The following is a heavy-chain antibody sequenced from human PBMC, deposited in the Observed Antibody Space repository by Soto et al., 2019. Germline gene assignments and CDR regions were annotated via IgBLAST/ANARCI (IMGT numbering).Heavy chain of an antibody. Sequence: QVQLVESGGGVVQPGRSLRLSCAASEFTFSNYGMHWVRQAPGKGLEWVAVILNDGSNRYHADSVKDRFTISRDNSKNTLYLQMHSLRAEDTAVYYRARDDEYSGNGMDVWGQGTMVTVS. D-gene: IGHD3-10*01. J-gene: IGHJ6*02. CDR1: EFTFSNYG. CDR2: ILNDGSNR. CDR3: ARDDEYSGNGMDV. V-gene: IGHV3-33*01.